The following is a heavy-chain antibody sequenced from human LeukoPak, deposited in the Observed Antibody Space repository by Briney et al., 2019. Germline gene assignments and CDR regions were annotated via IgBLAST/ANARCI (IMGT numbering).Heavy chain of an antibody. CDR1: GGSFSGYY. Sequence: SETLSLTCAVYGGSFSGYYWSWIRQPPGKGLEWIGEINHSGSTNYNPSLKSRVTISVDTSKNQFSLKLSSVTAADTAVYYCARGRWTNGVGNWFDPWGQGTLVTVSS. CDR3: ARGRWTNGVGNWFDP. J-gene: IGHJ5*02. V-gene: IGHV4-34*01. CDR2: INHSGST. D-gene: IGHD2-8*01.